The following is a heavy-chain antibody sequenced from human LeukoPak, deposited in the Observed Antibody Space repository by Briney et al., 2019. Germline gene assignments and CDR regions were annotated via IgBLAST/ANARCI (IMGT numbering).Heavy chain of an antibody. D-gene: IGHD6-13*01. CDR2: IYYSGST. Sequence: PSETLSLTCSVSGVSMGSHFWSWIRQSPGKGLEWIGYIYYSGSTNYNPSLKSRVTISLFASKNQFSLRLNSVTAADTAVYYCARVKMTAAAYYYYYYYMDVWGKGTTVTVSS. CDR3: ARVKMTAAAYYYYYYYMDV. J-gene: IGHJ6*03. CDR1: GVSMGSHF. V-gene: IGHV4-59*11.